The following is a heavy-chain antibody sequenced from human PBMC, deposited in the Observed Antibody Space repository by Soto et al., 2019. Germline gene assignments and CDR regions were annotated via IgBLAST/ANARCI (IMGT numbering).Heavy chain of an antibody. CDR2: IYHSGST. CDR3: ARSRPPHYCGMDV. J-gene: IGHJ6*02. V-gene: IGHV4-30-2*01. Sequence: QLQLQESGSGLVKPSQTLSLTCAVSGGSISSGGYSWSWIRQPPGKGLEWIGYIYHSGSTYYNPSLESRVNISVGRSKNQFSLKLSSVTAADTAVYYCARSRPPHYCGMDVWGQGTTVTVSS. CDR1: GGSISSGGYS.